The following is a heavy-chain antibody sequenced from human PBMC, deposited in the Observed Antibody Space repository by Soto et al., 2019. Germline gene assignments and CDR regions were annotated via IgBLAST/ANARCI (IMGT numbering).Heavy chain of an antibody. CDR2: IDPSDSYT. Sequence: GESLKISCKGSGYSFTSYWISWVRQMPGKGLEWMGRIDPSDSYTNYSPSFQGHVTISADKSISTAYLQWSSLKASDTAMYYCARHEPIYYDSSGPPLNYWGQGTLVTVS. CDR3: ARHEPIYYDSSGPPLNY. V-gene: IGHV5-10-1*01. J-gene: IGHJ4*02. CDR1: GYSFTSYW. D-gene: IGHD3-22*01.